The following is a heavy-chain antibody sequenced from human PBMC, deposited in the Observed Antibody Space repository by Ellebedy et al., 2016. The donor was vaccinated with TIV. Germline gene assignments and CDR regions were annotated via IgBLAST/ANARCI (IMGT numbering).Heavy chain of an antibody. D-gene: IGHD1-1*01. CDR1: GFTFSSYS. CDR3: VIRTTKY. J-gene: IGHJ4*02. Sequence: GESLKISCAASGFTFSSYSMNWVRQAPGKGLEWVSYISSSSSTIYYADSVKGRFTISRDNAKNSLYLQMNSLRAEDTAVYYCVIRTTKYWGQGTLVTVSS. V-gene: IGHV3-48*01. CDR2: ISSSSSTI.